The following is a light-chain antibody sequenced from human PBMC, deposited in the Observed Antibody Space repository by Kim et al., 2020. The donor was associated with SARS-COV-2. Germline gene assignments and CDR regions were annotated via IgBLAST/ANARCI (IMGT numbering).Light chain of an antibody. J-gene: IGKJ2*01. CDR1: QSVSSY. CDR2: DAS. Sequence: EIVLTQSPATLSLSPGERATLSCRASQSVSSYLAWYQQKPGQAPRLLIYDASNRATGIPARFSGSGSGTDFTLTISSLEPEDFAVYYCQQRSDWPLFSRGTKLEI. CDR3: QQRSDWPL. V-gene: IGKV3-11*01.